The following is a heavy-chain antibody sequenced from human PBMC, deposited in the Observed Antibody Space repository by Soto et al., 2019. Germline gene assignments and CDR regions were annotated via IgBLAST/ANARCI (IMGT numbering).Heavy chain of an antibody. CDR1: GFTFSSYA. CDR3: ARDPITMVRGVIRYYFDY. J-gene: IGHJ4*02. D-gene: IGHD3-10*01. V-gene: IGHV3-30-3*01. CDR2: ISYDGSNK. Sequence: QVQLVESGGGVVQPGRSLRLSCAASGFTFSSYAMHWVRQAPGKGLEWVAVISYDGSNKYYADSVKGRFTIPRDNSKNTXXLQMNSLRAEDTAVYYCARDPITMVRGVIRYYFDYWGQGTLVTVSS.